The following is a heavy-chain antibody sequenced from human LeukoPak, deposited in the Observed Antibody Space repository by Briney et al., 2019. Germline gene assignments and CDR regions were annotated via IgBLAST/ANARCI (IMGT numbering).Heavy chain of an antibody. CDR2: ISSSSSYI. J-gene: IGHJ4*02. CDR1: GFTFSSYS. V-gene: IGHV3-21*01. Sequence: GGSLRLSCAASGFTFSSYSMNWVRQAPGKGLEWVSSISSSSSYIYYADSVKGRFTISRDNAKNSLYLQMNSLRAEDTAVYYCARDNDLLRYFDWPLDYWGQGALVTVSS. CDR3: ARDNDLLRYFDWPLDY. D-gene: IGHD3-9*01.